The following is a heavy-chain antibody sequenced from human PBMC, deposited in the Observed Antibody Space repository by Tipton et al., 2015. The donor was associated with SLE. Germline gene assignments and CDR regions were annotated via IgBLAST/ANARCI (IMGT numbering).Heavy chain of an antibody. Sequence: QLVQSGAEVKKPGASVKVSCKTSGYTFSDHYMHWVRQAPGQGLEWMGIINPGGGATSYLQRFQGRVTMTTDTSTRTVYMELSSLRSDDTALYYCAREGLGNFPYQFDYWGQGSLVTISS. CDR3: AREGLGNFPYQFDY. CDR1: GYTFSDHY. J-gene: IGHJ4*02. V-gene: IGHV1-46*01. CDR2: INPGGGAT. D-gene: IGHD2-2*01.